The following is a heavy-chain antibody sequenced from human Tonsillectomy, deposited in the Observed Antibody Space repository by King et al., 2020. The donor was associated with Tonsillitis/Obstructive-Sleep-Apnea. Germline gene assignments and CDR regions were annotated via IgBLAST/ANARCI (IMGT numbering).Heavy chain of an antibody. CDR3: ARPMDYGDYILSYYYYGMDV. CDR2: ISYDGSNK. J-gene: IGHJ6*02. D-gene: IGHD4-17*01. Sequence: VQLVESGGGVVQPGRSLRLSCAASGFTFSDYVMHWVRQAPGKGLEWVTVISYDGSNKYYADSVKGRFTISRDNSKNTLYLQMNSLRAEDTAVYYCARPMDYGDYILSYYYYGMDVWGQGTTVTVSS. CDR1: GFTFSDYV. V-gene: IGHV3-30*04.